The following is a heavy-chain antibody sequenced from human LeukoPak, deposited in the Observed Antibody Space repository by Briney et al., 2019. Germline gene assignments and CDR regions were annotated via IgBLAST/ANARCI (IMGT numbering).Heavy chain of an antibody. CDR1: GGSISSYY. J-gene: IGHJ6*03. CDR3: AREDIAAAGTGAYYYYYMDV. CDR2: IYTSGST. D-gene: IGHD6-13*01. Sequence: PLETLSLTCTVSGGSISSYYGSWIRQPAGKGLEWIGRIYTSGSTNYNPSLKSRVTMSVDTSKNQFSLKLSSVTAADTAVYYRAREDIAAAGTGAYYYYYMDVWGKGTTVTVSS. V-gene: IGHV4-4*07.